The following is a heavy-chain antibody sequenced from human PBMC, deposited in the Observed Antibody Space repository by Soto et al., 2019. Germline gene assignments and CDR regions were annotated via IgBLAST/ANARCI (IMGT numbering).Heavy chain of an antibody. J-gene: IGHJ4*02. V-gene: IGHV4-34*01. CDR3: ARGLCHYDYVWGSYRCTYYFDY. CDR1: GGSFSGYY. D-gene: IGHD3-16*02. Sequence: PSETLSLTCAVYGGSFSGYYWSWIRQPPGKGLEWIGEINHSGSTNYNPSLKSRVTISVDTSKNQFSLKLSSVTAADTAVYYCARGLCHYDYVWGSYRCTYYFDYWGQGTLVTVSS. CDR2: INHSGST.